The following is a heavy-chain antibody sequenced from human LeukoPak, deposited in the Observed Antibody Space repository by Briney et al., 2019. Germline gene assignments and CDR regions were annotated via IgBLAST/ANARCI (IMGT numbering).Heavy chain of an antibody. CDR1: GFTFNTYS. D-gene: IGHD2-2*01. Sequence: GVSLRLSCAVSGFTFNTYSMNWVRQAPGKGLEWVSYISSSSDTIYYADSVKGRFTISRDNAKNSLYLQMNSLRAEDTAVYYCARDTRGESDYWGQGTLVTVSS. J-gene: IGHJ4*02. CDR2: ISSSSDTI. V-gene: IGHV3-48*04. CDR3: ARDTRGESDY.